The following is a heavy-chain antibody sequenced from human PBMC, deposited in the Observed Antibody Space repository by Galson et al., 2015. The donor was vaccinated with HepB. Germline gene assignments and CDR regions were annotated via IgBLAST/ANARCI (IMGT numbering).Heavy chain of an antibody. J-gene: IGHJ4*02. V-gene: IGHV2-5*02. CDR1: GFSLNSRGVG. D-gene: IGHD3/OR15-3a*01. Sequence: PALVKPTQTLTLTCTFSGFSLNSRGVGVGWIRQPPGKALEWLALIFWDGDQRYTPLLKSRLSVTKHTPKNPVVLKLTSVAPVDTATYYCAHMDLGLTSFAYWGQGTLVTVSS. CDR3: AHMDLGLTSFAY. CDR2: IFWDGDQ.